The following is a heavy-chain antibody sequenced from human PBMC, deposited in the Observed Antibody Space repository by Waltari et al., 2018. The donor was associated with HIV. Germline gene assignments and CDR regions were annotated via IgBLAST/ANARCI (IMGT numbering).Heavy chain of an antibody. CDR2: IYSGGNT. D-gene: IGHD3-16*01. V-gene: IGHV3-53*01. CDR3: ARGGPSGSYGY. CDR1: RFHVSNNY. Sequence: EVQLVESGGGLIQPGGSLRLSCAASRFHVSNNYMIWVRQAPGKGLEWVSLIYSGGNTYYADSVKGRFTISRDNFKNTLNLQMNNLRAEDTAVYYCARGGPSGSYGYWGQGTLVTVSS. J-gene: IGHJ4*02.